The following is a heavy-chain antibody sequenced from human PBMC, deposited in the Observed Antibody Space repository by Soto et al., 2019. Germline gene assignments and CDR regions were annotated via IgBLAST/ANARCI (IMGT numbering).Heavy chain of an antibody. V-gene: IGHV3-33*06. J-gene: IGHJ4*02. CDR2: IWYDGSNK. D-gene: IGHD3-3*01. CDR3: AKGSRHYDFWNFDY. Sequence: GGSLRLSCAASGFTFSSYGMHWVRQAPGKGLEWVAVIWYDGSNKYYADSVKGRFTISRDNSKNTLYLQMNSLRAEDTAVYYCAKGSRHYDFWNFDYWGQGTLVTVSS. CDR1: GFTFSSYG.